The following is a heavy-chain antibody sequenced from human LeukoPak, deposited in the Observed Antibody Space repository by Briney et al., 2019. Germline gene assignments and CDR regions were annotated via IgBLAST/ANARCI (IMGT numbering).Heavy chain of an antibody. CDR1: GGTFSSYA. CDR2: IIPIFGTA. V-gene: IGHV1-69*13. J-gene: IGHJ4*02. Sequence: ASVKVSCKASGGTFSSYAISWVRQAPGQGLEWMGGIIPIFGTANYAQKFQGRVTITADESTSTAYMELRSLRSDDTAVYYCARVTGVGVDYWGQGTLVTVSS. CDR3: ARVTGVGVDY. D-gene: IGHD3-3*01.